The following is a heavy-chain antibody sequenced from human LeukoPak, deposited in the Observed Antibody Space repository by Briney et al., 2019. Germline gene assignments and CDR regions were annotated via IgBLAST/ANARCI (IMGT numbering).Heavy chain of an antibody. CDR3: ARDGRIAAARIWYYGMDV. Sequence: GGSLRLSCAASGFTFSTYSMHWVRQAPGKGLEWVANIKQDGSEKYYVDSVKGRFTISRDNAKNSLYLQMNSLRAEDTAVYYCARDGRIAAARIWYYGMDVWGQGTTVTVSS. V-gene: IGHV3-7*01. CDR1: GFTFSTYS. J-gene: IGHJ6*02. D-gene: IGHD6-13*01. CDR2: IKQDGSEK.